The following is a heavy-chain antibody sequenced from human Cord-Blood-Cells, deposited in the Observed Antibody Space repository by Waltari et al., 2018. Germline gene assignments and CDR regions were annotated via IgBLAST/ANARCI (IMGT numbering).Heavy chain of an antibody. Sequence: EVQLVESGGGLVQPGGSLRLSCAASGFTFSSYSMNWVRQAPGKGLEGVSYISSSSSTIYYADSVKGRFTISRDNAKNSLYLQMNSLRAEDTAVYYCARKYCSSTSCYDAFDIWGQGTMVTVSS. CDR3: ARKYCSSTSCYDAFDI. D-gene: IGHD2-2*01. CDR2: ISSSSSTI. J-gene: IGHJ3*02. V-gene: IGHV3-48*01. CDR1: GFTFSSYS.